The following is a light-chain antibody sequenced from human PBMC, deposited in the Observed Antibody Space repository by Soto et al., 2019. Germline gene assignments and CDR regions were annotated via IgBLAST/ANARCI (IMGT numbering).Light chain of an antibody. CDR3: QQSYSIPYT. CDR2: AAS. V-gene: IGKV1-39*01. CDR1: QTIRNF. Sequence: DIQMTQSPSSLSASVGDRVSITCRANQTIRNFLQWYQQKPGKVPKFLIYAASSLVVGVPSRFSGSGSGADFTLTISSLQPEDFATYYCQQSYSIPYTFGQGTKLDIK. J-gene: IGKJ2*01.